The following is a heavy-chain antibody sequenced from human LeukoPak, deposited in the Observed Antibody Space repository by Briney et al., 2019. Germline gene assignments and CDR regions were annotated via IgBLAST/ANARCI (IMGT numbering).Heavy chain of an antibody. D-gene: IGHD3-22*01. CDR2: IIPIFGTA. CDR1: GGTFSSYA. Sequence: SVKVSCKASGGTFSSYAISWVRQAPGQGLEWMGGIIPIFGTANYAQKFQGRVTITADKSTSTAYMELSSLRSEDTAVYYCANGYYDSSGYYSIDYWGQGTLVTVSS. J-gene: IGHJ4*02. CDR3: ANGYYDSSGYYSIDY. V-gene: IGHV1-69*06.